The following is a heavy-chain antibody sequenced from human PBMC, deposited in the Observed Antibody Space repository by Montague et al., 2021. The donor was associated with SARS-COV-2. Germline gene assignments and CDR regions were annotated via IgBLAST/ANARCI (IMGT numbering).Heavy chain of an antibody. CDR2: IYSSGST. D-gene: IGHD2-15*01. Sequence: SETLSLTCTVSGGSISNYYWSWIRQPAGKGLEWIGRIYSSGSTNXNPSLKSRISMSVDTSKNQFSLKLSSVTAADTAIYYCARDYSHCNGGSCVFDYWGQGTLVTVSS. CDR3: ARDYSHCNGGSCVFDY. V-gene: IGHV4-4*07. CDR1: GGSISNYY. J-gene: IGHJ4*02.